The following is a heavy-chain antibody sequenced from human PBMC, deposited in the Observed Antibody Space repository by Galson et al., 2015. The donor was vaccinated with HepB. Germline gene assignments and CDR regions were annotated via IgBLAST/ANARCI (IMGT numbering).Heavy chain of an antibody. J-gene: IGHJ4*02. CDR3: ARERLTHRPLDY. CDR1: GFNFRSYA. CDR2: ISYDGNDK. V-gene: IGHV3-30*04. Sequence: LRLSCAASGFNFRSYAMHWVRQAPGKGLEWVVRISYDGNDKNYADSVRGRFSISRDNSQNTLYLQMDSLRPEDTAVFYCARERLTHRPLDYWGQGTLVTVSS. D-gene: IGHD2-21*02.